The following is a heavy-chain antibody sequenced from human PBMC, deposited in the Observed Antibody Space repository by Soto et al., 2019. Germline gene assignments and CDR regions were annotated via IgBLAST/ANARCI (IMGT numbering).Heavy chain of an antibody. D-gene: IGHD3-22*01. CDR1: GGSISSGDYY. Sequence: QVQLQESGPGLVKPSQTLSLTCTVSGGSISSGDYYWSWIRQPPGKGLEWIGYIYYSGSTYYNPSLKSRVTISVDTSKNQFSLKLSSVTAADTAVYYCARESQRSWPIYYDSSGYPGPLDYWGQGTLVTVSS. CDR2: IYYSGST. V-gene: IGHV4-30-4*01. J-gene: IGHJ4*02. CDR3: ARESQRSWPIYYDSSGYPGPLDY.